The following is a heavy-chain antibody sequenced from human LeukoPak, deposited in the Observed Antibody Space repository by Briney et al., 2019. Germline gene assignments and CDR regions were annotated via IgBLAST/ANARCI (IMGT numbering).Heavy chain of an antibody. Sequence: AAVQDSCQATGYTFTGHHMHWVRQAPGQGPEWMGWINPDSGGTRSAQNFQGRVTMTRDTSITTVYMELSRLGSDDTAVYYCARHSSSYLDYWGQGTLVAVSS. D-gene: IGHD6-13*01. CDR2: INPDSGGT. CDR3: ARHSSSYLDY. J-gene: IGHJ4*02. V-gene: IGHV1-2*02. CDR1: GYTFTGHH.